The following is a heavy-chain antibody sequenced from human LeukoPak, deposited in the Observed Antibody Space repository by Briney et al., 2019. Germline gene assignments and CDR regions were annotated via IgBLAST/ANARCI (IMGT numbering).Heavy chain of an antibody. D-gene: IGHD5-24*01. CDR2: ISPSGDDI. CDR3: AREVASTDN. CDR1: GFTFSDYY. Sequence: RGSLRLSCAASGFTFSDYYMTWVRQAPGKGLEWVSFISPSGDDIHYADSVKGRFAISRDNGKNSLYLQMNGLRADDAAVYFCAREVASTDNWGQGTLVTVSS. V-gene: IGHV3-11*01. J-gene: IGHJ4*02.